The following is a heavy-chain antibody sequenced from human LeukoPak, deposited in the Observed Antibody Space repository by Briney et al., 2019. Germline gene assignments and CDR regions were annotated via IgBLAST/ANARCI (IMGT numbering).Heavy chain of an antibody. CDR1: GFSFSSYN. CDR2: ISRSASNI. J-gene: IGHJ4*02. D-gene: IGHD3-16*01. CDR3: ARDPEGFGATYFDY. Sequence: GGSLRLSCVASGFSFSSYNMNWVRQAPGKGLEWVSSISRSASNIYYADSVKGRFTISRDNAKNSFYLQMNSLRAEDTAVFYCARDPEGFGATYFDYWGQGTLVTVSS. V-gene: IGHV3-21*01.